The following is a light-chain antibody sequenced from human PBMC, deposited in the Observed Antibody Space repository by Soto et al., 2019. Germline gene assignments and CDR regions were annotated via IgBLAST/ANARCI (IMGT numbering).Light chain of an antibody. V-gene: IGKV3-20*01. Sequence: EIVLTQSPGTLSLSPGERATLSCRASQSVSSSYLAWYQQKPGQAPRLLIYGASSRATSIPDRFSGSGSGTDFTLTISRLEPEDFAVYYCQQYGSSPPFGGGTKVAIK. CDR1: QSVSSSY. CDR2: GAS. CDR3: QQYGSSPP. J-gene: IGKJ4*01.